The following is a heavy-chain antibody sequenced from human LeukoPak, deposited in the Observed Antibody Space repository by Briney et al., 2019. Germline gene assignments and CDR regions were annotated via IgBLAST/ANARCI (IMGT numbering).Heavy chain of an antibody. Sequence: SVKVSCKASGGTFTSYAISWVRQAPGQGLEWMGGIIPIFGTANYAQKFQGRVTITADKSTSTAYMELSSLRSEDTAVYYCARETESRPSLDAFDIWGQGTMVTVSS. CDR3: ARETESRPSLDAFDI. D-gene: IGHD1-14*01. V-gene: IGHV1-69*06. J-gene: IGHJ3*02. CDR2: IIPIFGTA. CDR1: GGTFTSYA.